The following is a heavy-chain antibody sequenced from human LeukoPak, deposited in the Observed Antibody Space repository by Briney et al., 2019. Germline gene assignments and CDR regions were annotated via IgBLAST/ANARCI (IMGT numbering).Heavy chain of an antibody. CDR1: GFTFSNYW. D-gene: IGHD6-6*01. CDR2: INSDGSSA. V-gene: IGHV3-74*01. Sequence: PGGSLRLSCAASGFTFSNYWMHWVRQAPGKGLVYVSRINSDGSSANYADSVQGRFTISRDNAKNTLYLEMNSLRADDTAVYYCARDLQLVARYYYYMDVWGKGTTVTVSS. CDR3: ARDLQLVARYYYYMDV. J-gene: IGHJ6*03.